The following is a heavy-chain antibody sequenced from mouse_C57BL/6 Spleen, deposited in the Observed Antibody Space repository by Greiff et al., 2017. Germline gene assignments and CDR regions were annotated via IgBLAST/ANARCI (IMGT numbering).Heavy chain of an antibody. V-gene: IGHV1-82*01. Sequence: VQLQQSGPELVKPGASVKISCKASGYAFSSSWMNWVKQRPGKGLGWIGRIYPGDGDTNYNGKFKGKATLTADKSSSTAYMQLSSLTSEDSAVYFCARWAGTFDYWGQGTTLTGSS. CDR1: GYAFSSSW. CDR3: ARWAGTFDY. D-gene: IGHD1-1*01. CDR2: IYPGDGDT. J-gene: IGHJ2*01.